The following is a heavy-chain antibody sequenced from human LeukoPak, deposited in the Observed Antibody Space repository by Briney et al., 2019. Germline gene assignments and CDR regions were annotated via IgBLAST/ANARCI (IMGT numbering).Heavy chain of an antibody. V-gene: IGHV4-39*07. D-gene: IGHD2-8*01. Sequence: PSETLSLTCTVSGGSISSGGYYWSWIRQPPGKGLEWIGEINHSGSTNYNPSLKSRVTISVDTSKNQFSLKLSSVTAADTAVYYCAREPVYGMHAFDIWGQGTMVTVSS. CDR3: AREPVYGMHAFDI. CDR2: INHSGST. J-gene: IGHJ3*02. CDR1: GGSISSGGYY.